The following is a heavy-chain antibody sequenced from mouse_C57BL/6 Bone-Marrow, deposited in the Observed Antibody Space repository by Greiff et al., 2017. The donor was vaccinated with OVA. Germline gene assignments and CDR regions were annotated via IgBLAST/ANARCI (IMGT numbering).Heavy chain of an antibody. Sequence: VKLMESGPGLVQPSQSLSITCTVSGFSLTSYGVHWVRQSPGQGLEWLGVIWSGGSTDYNAAFISILSISKDNSKSQVFFKMNSLQADDTAIYYCARSDCDLYLDYWGQGTTLTVSS. CDR2: IWSGGST. V-gene: IGHV2-2*01. J-gene: IGHJ2*01. CDR1: GFSLTSYG. D-gene: IGHD2-13*01. CDR3: ARSDCDLYLDY.